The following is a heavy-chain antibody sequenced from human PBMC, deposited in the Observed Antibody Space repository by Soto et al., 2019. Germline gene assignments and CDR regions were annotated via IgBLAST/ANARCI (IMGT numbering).Heavy chain of an antibody. J-gene: IGHJ6*02. V-gene: IGHV4-30-2*01. CDR1: GGSVSSGSYY. CDR3: ARAHYGDYGYGMDV. Sequence: PSETLSLTCTVSGGSVSSGSYYWSWIRQPPGKGLEWIGYIYHSGSTYYNPSLKSRVTISVDRSKNQFSLKLSSVTAADTAVYYCARAHYGDYGYGMDVWGQGTTVTVSS. D-gene: IGHD4-17*01. CDR2: IYHSGST.